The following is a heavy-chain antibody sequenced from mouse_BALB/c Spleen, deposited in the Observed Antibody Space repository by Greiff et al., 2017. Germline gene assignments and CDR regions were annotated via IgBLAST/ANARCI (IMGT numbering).Heavy chain of an antibody. CDR3: VRRGMDD. CDR1: GFTFNTYA. CDR2: IRSKSNNYAT. Sequence: EVHLVESGGGLVQPTGSLKLSCAASGFTFNTYAMNWVRQAPGKGLEWVARIRSKSNNYATYYADSVKDRFTISRDDSQSMLYLQMNNLKTEDTAMYYCVRRGMDDWGQGTSVTVSS. J-gene: IGHJ4*01. V-gene: IGHV10-1*02.